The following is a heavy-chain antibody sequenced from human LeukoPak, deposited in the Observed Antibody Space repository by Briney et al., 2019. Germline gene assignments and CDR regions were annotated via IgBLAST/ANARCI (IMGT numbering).Heavy chain of an antibody. CDR1: GFTFDDYG. D-gene: IGHD2-15*01. V-gene: IGHV3-20*04. CDR3: ARGRDIVVVVAAGGQFYFDY. Sequence: PGGSLRLSCAAPGFTFDDYGMSWVRHAPGKGLEWVSGTNWNGGSTGYADSVKGRFTISRDNAKNSLYLQMNSLRAEDTALYYCARGRDIVVVVAAGGQFYFDYWGQGTLVTVSS. CDR2: TNWNGGST. J-gene: IGHJ4*02.